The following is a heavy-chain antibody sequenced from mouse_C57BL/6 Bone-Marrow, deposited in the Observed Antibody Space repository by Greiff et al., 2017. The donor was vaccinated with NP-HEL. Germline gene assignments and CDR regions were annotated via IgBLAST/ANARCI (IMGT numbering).Heavy chain of an antibody. CDR2: IYPGGGYT. J-gene: IGHJ3*01. CDR1: GYTFTNYW. D-gene: IGHD4-1*01. CDR3: ARWRGLGGFAY. Sequence: QVQLQQSGAELVRPGTSVKMSCKASGYTFTNYWIGWAKQRPGHGLEWIGDIYPGGGYTNYNEKFKGKATLTADKSSSTAYMQFSSLASEDSAIYDCARWRGLGGFAYWGQGTLVTVSA. V-gene: IGHV1-63*01.